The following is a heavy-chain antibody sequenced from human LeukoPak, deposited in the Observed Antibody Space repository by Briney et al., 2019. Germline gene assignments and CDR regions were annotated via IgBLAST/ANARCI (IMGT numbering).Heavy chain of an antibody. Sequence: ASVKVSCKASGYTFIGYYMHWVRQAPGQGLEWMGWINPNSGGTNYAQKFQGRVTMTRDTPINTAYMELSRLRSDDTAVYYCANGYSSSWYDYWGQGTLVTVSS. CDR3: ANGYSSSWYDY. CDR2: INPNSGGT. J-gene: IGHJ4*02. V-gene: IGHV1-2*02. D-gene: IGHD6-13*01. CDR1: GYTFIGYY.